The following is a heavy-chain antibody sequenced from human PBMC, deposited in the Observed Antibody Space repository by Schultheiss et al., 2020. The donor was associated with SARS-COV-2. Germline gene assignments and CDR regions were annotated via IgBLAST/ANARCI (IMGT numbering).Heavy chain of an antibody. CDR2: INQGGIP. D-gene: IGHD6-13*01. J-gene: IGHJ6*02. CDR3: ASYRQLGTLGTWRYGMDV. CDR1: GGSISSYY. V-gene: IGHV4-34*01. Sequence: SETLSLTCTVSGGSISSYYWSWIRLPPGKGLEWIGEINQGGIPYYNPSLKSRVTMSREMSKNQVSLKLSSVTAADTAVYYCASYRQLGTLGTWRYGMDVWGHGTTVTVSS.